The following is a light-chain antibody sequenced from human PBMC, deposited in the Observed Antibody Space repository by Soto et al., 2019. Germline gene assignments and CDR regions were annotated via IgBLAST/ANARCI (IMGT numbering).Light chain of an antibody. Sequence: DIVLTXXPDSXAVXLXERATINCKSSQTVLYSSNNKNYLAWYQQKPGQPPKLLIYWASTRQSGVPDRFSGSGSGTDFTLTISSLQAEDVAVYYCQQYYSTPLTFGGGTKVELK. V-gene: IGKV4-1*01. CDR1: QTVLYSSNNKNY. CDR2: WAS. J-gene: IGKJ4*01. CDR3: QQYYSTPLT.